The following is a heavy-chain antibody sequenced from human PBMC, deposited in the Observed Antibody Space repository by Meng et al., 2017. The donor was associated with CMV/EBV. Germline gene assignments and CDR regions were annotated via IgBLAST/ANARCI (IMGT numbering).Heavy chain of an antibody. CDR3: ARSMVVAGDWFDP. D-gene: IGHD2-15*01. J-gene: IGHJ5*02. CDR2: IYTSGST. V-gene: IGHV4-4*07. CDR1: GCSISSYY. Sequence: QLPSCGQGWFMPSETLALPCTVSGCSISSYYWSWIRQPAGKGLEWIGRIYTSGSTNYNPSLKSRVTMSVDTSKNQFSLKLSSVTAADTAVYYCARSMVVAGDWFDPWGQGTLVTVSS.